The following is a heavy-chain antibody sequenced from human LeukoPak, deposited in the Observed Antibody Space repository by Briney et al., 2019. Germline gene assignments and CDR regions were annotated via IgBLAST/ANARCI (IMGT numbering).Heavy chain of an antibody. CDR1: GGTFSSYA. CDR3: ASSTRGVHEYSYGGYFDY. J-gene: IGHJ4*02. V-gene: IGHV1-69*05. Sequence: SVKVSCKASGGTFSSYAISWVRQAPGQGLEWMGGIIPIFATANYAQKFQGRVTITTDESTSTAYMELSSLRSEDTAVYYCASSTRGVHEYSYGGYFDYWGQGTLVTVSS. D-gene: IGHD5-18*01. CDR2: IIPIFATA.